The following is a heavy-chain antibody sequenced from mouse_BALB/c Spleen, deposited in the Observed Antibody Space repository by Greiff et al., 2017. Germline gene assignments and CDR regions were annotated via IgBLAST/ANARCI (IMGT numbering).Heavy chain of an antibody. CDR2: IYPGDGST. D-gene: IGHD2-10*02. Sequence: QVHVKQSGPELVKPGASVKMSCKASGYTFTSYYIHWVKQRPGQGLEWIGWIYPGDGSTKYNEKFKGKTTLTADKSSSTAYMLLSSLTSEDSAIYFCARGYGNYDYFDYWGQGTTLTVSS. CDR1: GYTFTSYY. V-gene: IGHV1S56*01. J-gene: IGHJ2*01. CDR3: ARGYGNYDYFDY.